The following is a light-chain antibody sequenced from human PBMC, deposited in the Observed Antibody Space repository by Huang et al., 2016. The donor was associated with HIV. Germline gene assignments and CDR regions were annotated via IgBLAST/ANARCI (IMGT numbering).Light chain of an antibody. CDR3: QQHNEWPPIT. V-gene: IGKV3-15*01. J-gene: IGKJ5*01. Sequence: EIVMTQSPATLSASPGERVTLSCRASRSVNSNLAWYQQKPGQAPRRLIAGASTRATGIPARFSGSGSGTDFTLTISSLQSEDFAVYYCQQHNEWPPITFGQGTRLEIK. CDR2: GAS. CDR1: RSVNSN.